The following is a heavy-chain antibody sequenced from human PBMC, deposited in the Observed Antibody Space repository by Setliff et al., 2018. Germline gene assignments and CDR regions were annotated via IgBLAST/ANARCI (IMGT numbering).Heavy chain of an antibody. CDR1: GGSISSHY. J-gene: IGHJ4*02. D-gene: IGHD2-15*01. V-gene: IGHV4-4*07. Sequence: SETLSLTCTVSGGSISSHYWTWIRQPAGKGLEWIGRLYTSGDTNYNPSLKSRVSMSLDTSKNQFSLTLSSVTAADTAVYYCARDRVVVLAGRRGFYFDYWGQGTLVTVSS. CDR2: LYTSGDT. CDR3: ARDRVVVLAGRRGFYFDY.